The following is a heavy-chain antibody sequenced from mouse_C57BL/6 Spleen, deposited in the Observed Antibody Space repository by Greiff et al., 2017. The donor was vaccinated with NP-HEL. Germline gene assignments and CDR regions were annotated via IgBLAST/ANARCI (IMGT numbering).Heavy chain of an antibody. D-gene: IGHD1-2*01. CDR2: IDPSDSYT. CDR3: ARSITRDYFDY. J-gene: IGHJ2*01. CDR1: GYTFTSYW. V-gene: IGHV1-69*01. Sequence: VHLQQSGAELVMPGASVKLSCKASGYTFTSYWMHWVKQRPGQGLEWIGEIDPSDSYTNYNQKFKGKSTLTVDKSSSTAYMQLSSLTSEDSAVYYCARSITRDYFDYWGQGTTLTVSS.